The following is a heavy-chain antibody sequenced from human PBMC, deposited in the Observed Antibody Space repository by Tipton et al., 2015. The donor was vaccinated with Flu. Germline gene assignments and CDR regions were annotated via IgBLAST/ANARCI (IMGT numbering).Heavy chain of an antibody. CDR1: GFTFSRYA. V-gene: IGHV3-23*01. Sequence: SLRLSCAASGFTFSRYAMSWVRRAPGKGLEWVSAISGGGAIRYFADSVKGRFTISRDNSKNMLYLQMNSLRPEDTAIYYCAKVIPELVAGLDYWGQGTLVSVPS. CDR2: ISGGGAIR. CDR3: AKVIPELVAGLDY. D-gene: IGHD6-19*01. J-gene: IGHJ4*02.